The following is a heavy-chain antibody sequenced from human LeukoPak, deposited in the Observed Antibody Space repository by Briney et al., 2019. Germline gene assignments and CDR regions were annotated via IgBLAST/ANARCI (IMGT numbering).Heavy chain of an antibody. J-gene: IGHJ5*02. CDR1: GYSFTNSW. Sequence: GESLKISCKDPGYSFTNSWIAWVRQMPGKGLEWMGIIYPGDSETRYSPSFQGQVTISADKSINTAYLQWSSLKASDTAIYYCARRDSSSRDWFDPWGQGTLVTVSS. V-gene: IGHV5-51*01. D-gene: IGHD6-13*01. CDR2: IYPGDSET. CDR3: ARRDSSSRDWFDP.